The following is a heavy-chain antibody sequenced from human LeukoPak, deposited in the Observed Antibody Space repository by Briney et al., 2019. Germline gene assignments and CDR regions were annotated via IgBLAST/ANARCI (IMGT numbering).Heavy chain of an antibody. V-gene: IGHV4-34*01. D-gene: IGHD3-10*01. CDR3: ARRDYYGSGSSKAPRDWFDP. J-gene: IGHJ5*02. CDR1: GGSFSGYY. CDR2: INHSGST. Sequence: PSETLSLTCAVYGGSFSGYYWSWIRQPPGKGLEWIGEINHSGSTNYNPSLKSRVTISVDTSKNQFSLKLISVTAADTAVYYCARRDYYGSGSSKAPRDWFDPWGQGTLVTVSS.